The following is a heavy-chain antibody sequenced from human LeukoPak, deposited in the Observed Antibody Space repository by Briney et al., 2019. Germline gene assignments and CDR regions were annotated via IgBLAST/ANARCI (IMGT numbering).Heavy chain of an antibody. V-gene: IGHV3-13*01. J-gene: IGHJ4*02. CDR2: IGTADDT. CDR3: ARDLSVSSVDY. Sequence: GGSLRLSCTASGFTFSSYDMHWVRQATGKGLEWVSAIGTADDTYYPGSVKGRFTISRENAKNSLYLQMNSLRAEDTAVYYCARDLSVSSVDYRGQGTLVTVSS. D-gene: IGHD6-13*01. CDR1: GFTFSSYD.